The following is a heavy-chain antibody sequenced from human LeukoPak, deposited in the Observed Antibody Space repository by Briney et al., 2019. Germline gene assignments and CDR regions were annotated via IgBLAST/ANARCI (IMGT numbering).Heavy chain of an antibody. J-gene: IGHJ6*03. CDR3: ARQGGSSSLYYIYYMDV. CDR2: IYHSGST. D-gene: IGHD6-13*01. CDR1: GYSISSGYY. Sequence: SETLSLTCAVSGYSISSGYYWGWIRQPPGKGLEWIGCIYHSGSTYYNPSLKSRVTISVDTSKNQFSLKLSSVTAADTAVYYCARQGGSSSLYYIYYMDVWGKGTTVTVSS. V-gene: IGHV4-38-2*01.